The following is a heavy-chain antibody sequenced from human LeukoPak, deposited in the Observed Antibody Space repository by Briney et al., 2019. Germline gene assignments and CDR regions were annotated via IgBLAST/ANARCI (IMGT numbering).Heavy chain of an antibody. J-gene: IGHJ5*02. CDR1: GGSISSSSYY. CDR3: ASISSSSGPREPPTFDP. Sequence: SETLSLTCTVSGGSISSSSYYWGWIRQPPGKGLEWIGEINHSGSTNYNPSLKSRVTISVGMFKNQFSLKLSSVTAADTAVYYCASISSSSGPREPPTFDPWGQGTLVTVSS. V-gene: IGHV4-39*07. CDR2: INHSGST. D-gene: IGHD6-6*01.